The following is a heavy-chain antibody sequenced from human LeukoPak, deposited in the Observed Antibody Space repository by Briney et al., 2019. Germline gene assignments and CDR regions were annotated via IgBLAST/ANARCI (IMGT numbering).Heavy chain of an antibody. CDR2: INHSGST. CDR1: GGSFSGYY. D-gene: IGHD4-17*01. CDR3: ARDTVTPWGYYYYGMDV. V-gene: IGHV4-34*01. J-gene: IGHJ6*02. Sequence: SETLSLTCAVYGGSFSGYYWSWIRQPPGKGPEWIGEINHSGSTNYNPSLKSRVTISVDTSKNQFSLKLSSVTAADTAVYYCARDTVTPWGYYYYGMDVWGQGTTVTVSS.